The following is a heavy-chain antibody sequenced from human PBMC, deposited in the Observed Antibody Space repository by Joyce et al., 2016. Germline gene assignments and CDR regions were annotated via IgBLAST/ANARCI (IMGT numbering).Heavy chain of an antibody. Sequence: QVQLQESGPGLVKPSQTLSLTCTVSGGSISSGGYCWSWIRQHPGKGLEWIGSSYYSGGAYYNPSLKSRVTISVDTSKNQFSLKLSSVSAADTAMFYCARMTTVTTYYFDYWGQGTLVTVSS. D-gene: IGHD4-17*01. CDR1: GGSISSGGYC. V-gene: IGHV4-31*03. J-gene: IGHJ4*02. CDR2: SYYSGGA. CDR3: ARMTTVTTYYFDY.